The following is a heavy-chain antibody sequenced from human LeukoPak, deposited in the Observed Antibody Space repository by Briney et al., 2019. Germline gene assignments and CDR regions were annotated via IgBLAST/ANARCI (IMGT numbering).Heavy chain of an antibody. CDR2: INHSGST. J-gene: IGHJ5*02. D-gene: IGHD2-8*02. V-gene: IGHV4-34*01. CDR1: GGSFSGYF. Sequence: KPSGTLSLTCAVYGGSFSGYFWSWIRQPPGKGLEWIGEINHSGSTNYNSSLKSRVTISVDTSKNQFSLKLSSVTAADTAVYYCAREPGYTGGYHRWGQGTLVTVSS. CDR3: AREPGYTGGYHR.